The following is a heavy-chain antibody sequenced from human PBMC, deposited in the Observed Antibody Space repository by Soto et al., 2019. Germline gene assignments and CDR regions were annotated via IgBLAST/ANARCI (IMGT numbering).Heavy chain of an antibody. V-gene: IGHV3-30*18. Sequence: GGSLRLSCAASGFTFSSYGMHWVRQAPGKGLEWVAVISYDGTNKNYADSVKGRFTISRDNSENTVYLQMNSLRTEDTAVYYCAKDSYGSGSKPHYYGMDVWGQGTTVTVSS. D-gene: IGHD3-10*01. J-gene: IGHJ6*02. CDR2: ISYDGTNK. CDR3: AKDSYGSGSKPHYYGMDV. CDR1: GFTFSSYG.